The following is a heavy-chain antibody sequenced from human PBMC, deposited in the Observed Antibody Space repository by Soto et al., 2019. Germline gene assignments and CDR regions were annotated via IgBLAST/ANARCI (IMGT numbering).Heavy chain of an antibody. CDR3: ATDIHATWHLNS. Sequence: QVHLVESGGGVVQPGRSLRLSCAASGFTFSGKTMYWVRQAPGKGLEWVALIAPEGSQIYYADSVKGRFTISRDNSKSTLSLQMDSLRAEDTSLYLCATDIHATWHLNSWGQGTLVIVSA. V-gene: IGHV3-30-3*01. D-gene: IGHD2-2*02. CDR1: GFTFSGKT. J-gene: IGHJ4*02. CDR2: IAPEGSQI.